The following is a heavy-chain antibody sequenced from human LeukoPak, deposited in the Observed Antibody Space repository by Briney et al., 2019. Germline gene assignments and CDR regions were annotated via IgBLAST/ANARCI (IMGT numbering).Heavy chain of an antibody. J-gene: IGHJ4*02. V-gene: IGHV1-8*01. CDR2: MNPNSGNT. CDR3: AIIPLQVVTTLFDY. CDR1: GYTFTSYD. D-gene: IGHD4-23*01. Sequence: GASVKVSCKASGYTFTSYDINWVRQATGQGLEWMGWMNPNSGNTGYAQKFQGRVTMTRNTSTSTVYMELSSLRSEDTAVYYCAIIPLQVVTTLFDYWGQGTLVTVSS.